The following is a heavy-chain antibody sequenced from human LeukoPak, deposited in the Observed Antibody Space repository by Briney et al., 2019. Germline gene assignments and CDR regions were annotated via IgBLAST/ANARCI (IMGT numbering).Heavy chain of an antibody. D-gene: IGHD1-26*01. CDR3: ARVEWELLRNREFDY. Sequence: ASMKVSCKASGYTFTGYYMHWVRQAPGQGLEWMGWINPNSGGTNYAQKFQGRVTMTRDTSISTAYMELSRLRSDDTAVYYRARVEWELLRNREFDYWGQGTLVTVSS. CDR1: GYTFTGYY. J-gene: IGHJ4*02. V-gene: IGHV1-2*02. CDR2: INPNSGGT.